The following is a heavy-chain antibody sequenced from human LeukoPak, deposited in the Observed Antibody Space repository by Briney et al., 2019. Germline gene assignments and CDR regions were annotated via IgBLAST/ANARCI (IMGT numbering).Heavy chain of an antibody. V-gene: IGHV3-9*01. Sequence: GGSLRLSCAASGFTFSSYSMNWVRQAPGKGLEWVSGISWNSGSIGYADSVKGRFTISRDNAKNSLYLQMNSLRAEDTALYYCAKDFFGYDVAFDIWGQGTMVTVSS. J-gene: IGHJ3*02. CDR2: ISWNSGSI. CDR3: AKDFFGYDVAFDI. D-gene: IGHD3-10*01. CDR1: GFTFSSYS.